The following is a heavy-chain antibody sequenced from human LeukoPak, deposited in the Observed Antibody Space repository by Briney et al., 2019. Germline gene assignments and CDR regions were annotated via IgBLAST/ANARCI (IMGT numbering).Heavy chain of an antibody. Sequence: GGSLRLSCAASGFTFSDAWMNWVRQAPGKGLEWVGRIKRKTEGGTTDYVALVKGRFIISRDDSKNTLYLQMNSLKTEDTAFYYCTTGNFGPYWGQGTLVTVSS. CDR1: GFTFSDAW. V-gene: IGHV3-15*07. J-gene: IGHJ4*02. CDR2: IKRKTEGGTT. CDR3: TTGNFGPY. D-gene: IGHD3-10*01.